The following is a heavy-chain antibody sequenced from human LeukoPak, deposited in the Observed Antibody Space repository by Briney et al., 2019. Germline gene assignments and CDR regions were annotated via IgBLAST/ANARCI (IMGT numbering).Heavy chain of an antibody. J-gene: IGHJ4*02. CDR2: ISAYNGNT. D-gene: IGHD3-16*01. CDR1: GYTFTSYG. Sequence: ASVKVSCKASGYTFTSYGISWVRQAPGQGLEWMGWISAYNGNTNYAQKLQGRVTMTTDTSTSTAYMELRSLRSDDTAVYYCARDPPGLTLGSPGDYWGQGTLVIVSS. V-gene: IGHV1-18*01. CDR3: ARDPPGLTLGSPGDY.